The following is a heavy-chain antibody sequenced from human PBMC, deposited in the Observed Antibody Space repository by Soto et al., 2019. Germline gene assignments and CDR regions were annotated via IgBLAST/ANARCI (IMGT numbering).Heavy chain of an antibody. CDR3: ADQTYYYDSSGYYGGYYFDY. CDR2: IYYSGST. V-gene: IGHV4-39*01. Sequence: SETLSLTCTVSGGSISSSSYHWGWIRQPPGKWLEWIGSIYYSGSTYYNPSLKSRVTISVDTSKNQFPLKLSSVTAADTAVYYCADQTYYYDSSGYYGGYYFDYWGQGTLVTVYS. D-gene: IGHD3-22*01. J-gene: IGHJ4*02. CDR1: GGSISSSSYH.